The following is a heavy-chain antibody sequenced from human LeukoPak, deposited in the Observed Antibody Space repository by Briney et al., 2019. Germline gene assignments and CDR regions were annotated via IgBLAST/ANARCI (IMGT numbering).Heavy chain of an antibody. CDR3: ARGQDHYYYYMDV. Sequence: SETLSLTCAVSGGSFSGYYWSWIRQPPGKGLEWIGEINHSGSTNYNPSLKSRVTISVDTSKNQFSLKLSSVTAADTAVYYCARGQDHYYYYMDVWGKGTTVTVSS. CDR1: GGSFSGYY. V-gene: IGHV4-34*01. J-gene: IGHJ6*03. CDR2: INHSGST.